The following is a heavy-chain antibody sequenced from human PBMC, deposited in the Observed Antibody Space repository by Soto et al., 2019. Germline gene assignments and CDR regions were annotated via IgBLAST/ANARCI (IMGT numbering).Heavy chain of an antibody. CDR3: ASSRGAAL. CDR1: GFTFSSYT. Sequence: GGSLRLSCAASGFTFSSYTMNWVRQAPGKGLEWVSSISSTSSYIYYADSVKGRFTISRDNAKNSLYLQMNSLRAEDTAVYYCASSRGAALWGQGTLVTVSS. V-gene: IGHV3-21*01. D-gene: IGHD6-25*01. CDR2: ISSTSSYI. J-gene: IGHJ1*01.